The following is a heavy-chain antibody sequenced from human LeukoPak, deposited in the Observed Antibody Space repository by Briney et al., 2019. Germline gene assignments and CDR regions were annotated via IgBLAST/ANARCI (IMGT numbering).Heavy chain of an antibody. V-gene: IGHV3-21*01. CDR2: ISSSSGYI. J-gene: IGHJ6*03. CDR1: GFTFHDFA. D-gene: IGHD2-2*01. CDR3: ARGGYQPYYYMDV. Sequence: GGSLRLSCAASGFTFHDFAMHWVRQAPGKGLEWVSSISSSSGYIFYADSVKGRFTISRDNSKNIVYLQMDSLRVDDTALYYCARGGYQPYYYMDVWGTGTTVTVSS.